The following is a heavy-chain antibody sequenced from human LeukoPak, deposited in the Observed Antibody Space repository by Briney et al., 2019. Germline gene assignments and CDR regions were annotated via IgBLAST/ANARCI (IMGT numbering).Heavy chain of an antibody. CDR3: ARETPGRPCAT. V-gene: IGHV3-21*01. Sequence: GGSLRLSCAASGFTFSSYSMNWVRQAPGKGLEWVSSISSSSSYINYADSVKGRFTISRDNAKNSLYLQMNSLRAEDTAVYYCARETPGRPCATWGQGTLVTVSS. D-gene: IGHD3-10*01. CDR2: ISSSSSYI. J-gene: IGHJ5*02. CDR1: GFTFSSYS.